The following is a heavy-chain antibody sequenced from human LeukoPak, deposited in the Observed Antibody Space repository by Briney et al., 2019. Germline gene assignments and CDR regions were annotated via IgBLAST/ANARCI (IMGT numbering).Heavy chain of an antibody. J-gene: IGHJ6*02. CDR3: ARGRFKSYYYYYGMDV. D-gene: IGHD3-10*01. CDR2: MNPNSGNT. CDR1: GYTFTSYD. V-gene: IGHV1-8*01. Sequence: ASVKVSRKASGYTFTSYDINWVRQATGQGLEWMGWMNPNSGNTGYAQKFQGRVTMTRNTSISTAYMELSSLRSEDTAVYYCARGRFKSYYYYYGMDVWGQGTTVTVSS.